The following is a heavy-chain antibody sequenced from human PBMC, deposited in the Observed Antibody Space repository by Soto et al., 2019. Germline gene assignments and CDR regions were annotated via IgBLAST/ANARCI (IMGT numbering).Heavy chain of an antibody. D-gene: IGHD3-16*01. CDR1: GFPFSSYG. J-gene: IGHJ4*02. Sequence: QVQLVESGGGVVQPGRSLRLSCAASGFPFSSYGMHWVRQVPGKGLEWAAVSDDGSKEWYADSVKGRFTISRDNSKNTLSLQMHSLRAEDTAVYYCAKDLYRGSHHEGADSWGQGTLVTVSS. CDR2: SDDGSKE. V-gene: IGHV3-30*18. CDR3: AKDLYRGSHHEGADS.